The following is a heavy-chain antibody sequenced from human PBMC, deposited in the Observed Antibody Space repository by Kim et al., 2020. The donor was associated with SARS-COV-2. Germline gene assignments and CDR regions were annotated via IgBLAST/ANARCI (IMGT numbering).Heavy chain of an antibody. CDR1: GYSFKGFS. CDR3: ARAQQSVVGYYPDY. Sequence: ASVKVSCKTTGYSFKGFSIHWVRQAPGLGLEWVGRINPNTGATFLAQRFQGRVTMARDTSINTAYMDLRSLTSDDTAIYFCARAQQSVVGYYPDYWGQGPLITVSS. J-gene: IGHJ4*02. CDR2: INPNTGAT. V-gene: IGHV1-2*06. D-gene: IGHD3-3*01.